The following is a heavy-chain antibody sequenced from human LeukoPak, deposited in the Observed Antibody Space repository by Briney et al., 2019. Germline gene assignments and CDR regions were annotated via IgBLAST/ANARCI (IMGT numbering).Heavy chain of an antibody. CDR1: GFTFSSYE. CDR2: ISSSGSTI. Sequence: PGGSLRLSCAASGFTFSSYEMNWVRQAPGKGLEWVSYISSSGSTIYYADSVKGRFTISRDNAKNSLYLQMNSLRAEDTAVYYCAKAPLNMVRGVAYYFDYWGQGTLVTVSS. D-gene: IGHD3-10*01. J-gene: IGHJ4*02. V-gene: IGHV3-48*03. CDR3: AKAPLNMVRGVAYYFDY.